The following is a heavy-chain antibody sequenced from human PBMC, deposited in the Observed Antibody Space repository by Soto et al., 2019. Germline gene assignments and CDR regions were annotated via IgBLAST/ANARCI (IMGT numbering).Heavy chain of an antibody. V-gene: IGHV1-18*01. CDR2: ISAYNGNK. CDR1: GYTFNSYG. J-gene: IGHJ4*02. D-gene: IGHD3-16*01. CDR3: AGRLTTAASLDY. Sequence: ASVKVSCKASGYTFNSYGISWVRQAPGQGLEWMGWISAYNGNKKYAQKLQGRVTMTTDTSTSTAYMELRSLRAEDTAIYYCAGRLTTAASLDYWGRGTLVTSPQ.